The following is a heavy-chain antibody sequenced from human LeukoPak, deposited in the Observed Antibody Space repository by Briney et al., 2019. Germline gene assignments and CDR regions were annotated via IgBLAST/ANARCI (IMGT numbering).Heavy chain of an antibody. V-gene: IGHV4-59*01. CDR3: ARHKGGSAYYGMDV. J-gene: IGHJ6*02. CDR1: AGSISSNF. Sequence: SETLSLTCTVSAGSISSNFWSWIRQPPGKGLEWIGYIYYTGSTNYNPSLKSGVTISVDTSKTQFSLKLNSVTAADTAVYYCARHKGGSAYYGMDVWGPGATVTVSS. CDR2: IYYTGST. D-gene: IGHD3-10*01.